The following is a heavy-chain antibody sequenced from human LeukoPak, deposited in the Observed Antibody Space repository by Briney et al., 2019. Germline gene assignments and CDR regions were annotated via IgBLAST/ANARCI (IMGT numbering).Heavy chain of an antibody. CDR1: GYTFTTYY. CDR3: ARMRRDDPEYDY. CDR2: INPSGGST. D-gene: IGHD6-6*01. V-gene: IGHV1-46*01. Sequence: ASVKVSCKASGYTFTTYYMHWVRQPPGQGLEWMGIINPSGGSTSYAQKFQGRVTMTRDTSTSTVYMELSSLRSEDTAVYYCARMRRDDPEYDYWGQGTLVTVSS. J-gene: IGHJ4*02.